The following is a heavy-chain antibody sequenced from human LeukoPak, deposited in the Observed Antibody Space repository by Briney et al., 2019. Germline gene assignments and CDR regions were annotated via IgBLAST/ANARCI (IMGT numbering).Heavy chain of an antibody. CDR3: ARPSGLVGATDAFDI. CDR2: IIPIFGTA. CDR1: GGTFSSYA. J-gene: IGHJ3*02. D-gene: IGHD1-26*01. Sequence: SVKVSCKASGGTFSSYAISWVRQAPGQGLEWMGGIIPIFGTANYAQKFQGRVTITADESTSTAYMELSSLRSEDTAVYYCARPSGLVGATDAFDIWGQGTMVTVSS. V-gene: IGHV1-69*13.